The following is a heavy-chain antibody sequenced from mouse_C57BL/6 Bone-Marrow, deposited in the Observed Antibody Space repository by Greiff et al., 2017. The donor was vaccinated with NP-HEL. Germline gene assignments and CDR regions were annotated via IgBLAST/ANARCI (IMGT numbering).Heavy chain of an antibody. J-gene: IGHJ4*01. CDR3: GTVENGAMDY. D-gene: IGHD1-1*01. CDR1: GFSFNTYA. Sequence: EVNVVESGGGLVQPKGSLKLSCAASGFSFNTYAMNWVRQAPGKGLEWVARIRSKSNNYATYYADSVKDRFTISRDDSESMLYLQMNNLKAEDTAMYYCGTVENGAMDYWGQGTSVTVSS. V-gene: IGHV10-1*01. CDR2: IRSKSNNYAT.